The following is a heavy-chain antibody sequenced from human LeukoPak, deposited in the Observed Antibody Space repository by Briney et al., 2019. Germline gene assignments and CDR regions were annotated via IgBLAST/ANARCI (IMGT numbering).Heavy chain of an antibody. CDR3: AKHSGSYFIYYIDS. V-gene: IGHV3-23*01. Sequence: PGGSLRLSCAASGFTFSICGMSWVRQAPGKGLEWVSTISGSGYNTYYADSVKGRFTISRDNSANTLYLQMNSLRAEDTVLYYCAKHSGSYFIYYIDSWGQGTLVTVSS. CDR1: GFTFSICG. D-gene: IGHD1-26*01. J-gene: IGHJ4*02. CDR2: ISGSGYNT.